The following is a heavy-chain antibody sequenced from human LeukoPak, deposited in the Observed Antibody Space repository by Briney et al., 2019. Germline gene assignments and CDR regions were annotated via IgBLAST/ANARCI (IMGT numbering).Heavy chain of an antibody. CDR2: INPNSGGT. J-gene: IGHJ4*02. Sequence: ASVKVSCKASGYTFTGYYMHWVRRAPGQGLEWMGWINPNSGGTNYAQKFQGRVTMTRDTSISTAYMELSRLRSDDTAVYYCARSCSSTSCPLDYWGQGTLVTVSS. CDR1: GYTFTGYY. V-gene: IGHV1-2*02. CDR3: ARSCSSTSCPLDY. D-gene: IGHD2-2*01.